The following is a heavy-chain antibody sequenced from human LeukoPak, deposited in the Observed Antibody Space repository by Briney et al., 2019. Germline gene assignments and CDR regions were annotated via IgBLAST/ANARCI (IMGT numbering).Heavy chain of an antibody. CDR3: ARDGNYYDSSGPADY. D-gene: IGHD3-22*01. J-gene: IGHJ4*02. CDR2: INSDGIST. V-gene: IGHV3-74*01. CDR1: RFTFSRDW. Sequence: GGFLRLSCAASRFTFSRDWMHWVRQAPGKGLVWVSRINSDGISTSYADSVKGRFTISRDNAKNTLYLQMNSLRAEDTAVYYCARDGNYYDSSGPADYWGQGTLVTVSS.